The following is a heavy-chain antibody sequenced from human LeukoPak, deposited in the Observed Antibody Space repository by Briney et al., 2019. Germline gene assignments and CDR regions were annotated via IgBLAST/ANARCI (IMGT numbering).Heavy chain of an antibody. CDR1: GGSISSSSYY. D-gene: IGHD3-3*01. CDR3: ARDRPRGITIFGVVITDGWFDP. J-gene: IGHJ5*02. V-gene: IGHV4-39*07. CDR2: IYYSGST. Sequence: SETLALTCTVSGGSISSSSYYWGWIRQPPGKGLEWIGSIYYSGSTYYNPSLKSRLTISVDTSKNQFSLKLSSVTAADTAVYYCARDRPRGITIFGVVITDGWFDPWGQGTLVTVSS.